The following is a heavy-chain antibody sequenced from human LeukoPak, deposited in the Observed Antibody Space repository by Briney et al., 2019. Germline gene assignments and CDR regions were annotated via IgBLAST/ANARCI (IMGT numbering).Heavy chain of an antibody. CDR3: ARDASSGYLLDY. J-gene: IGHJ4*02. Sequence: GGSLRLSCAASGFTFSSYSMNWVRQAPGKGLEWVSSISSSSSYIYYADSVKGRFTISRDNAKNSLYLQMNSLRAEDTAVYYCARDASSGYLLDYWGQGTLVTVSS. CDR2: ISSSSSYI. D-gene: IGHD3-22*01. CDR1: GFTFSSYS. V-gene: IGHV3-21*01.